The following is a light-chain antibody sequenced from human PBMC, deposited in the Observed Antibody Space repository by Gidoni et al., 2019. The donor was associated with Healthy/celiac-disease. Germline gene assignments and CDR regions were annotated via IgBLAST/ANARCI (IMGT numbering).Light chain of an antibody. J-gene: IGKJ4*01. CDR3: QQRSNWPPLT. CDR2: DAS. CDR1: QSVSSY. Sequence: EIVLSQSTATLSLYPGASATLPCRASQSVSSYLAWYQQKPGPPPRLLIYDASNRSTGIPARFSGGGCGTDFTLTISSLEPEDFAVYYCQQRSNWPPLTFGGGTKVEIK. V-gene: IGKV3-11*01.